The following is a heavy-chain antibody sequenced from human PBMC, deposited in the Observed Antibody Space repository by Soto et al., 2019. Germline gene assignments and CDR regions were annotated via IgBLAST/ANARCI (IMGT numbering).Heavy chain of an antibody. D-gene: IGHD3-16*02. J-gene: IGHJ4*02. CDR3: ARIGGYHGPLDY. Sequence: SETLSLTCSVSGVSISSYFWSWIRQPPGRGLEWIGYTYHRGSTNYSPSLKSRVAISLDTSENQFSLKVNSVTAADTAVYYCARIGGYHGPLDYWGQGTPVTVSS. V-gene: IGHV4-59*01. CDR1: GVSISSYF. CDR2: TYHRGST.